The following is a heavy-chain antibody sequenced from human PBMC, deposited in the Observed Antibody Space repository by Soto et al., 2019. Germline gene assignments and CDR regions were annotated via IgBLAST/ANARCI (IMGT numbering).Heavy chain of an antibody. CDR1: GFSFSVYY. V-gene: IGHV3-11*01. Sequence: QVQLVESGGGLVKPGGSLRLSCAASGFSFSVYYMAWVRQSPGSGLEWISSIDRNGDFVYYADSVKGRFTISGDYAKSSLDLQMDSLRDEDTAVYYCVRDRAGTRDFPHNNVDLWGQGTMVTVAS. CDR2: IDRNGDFV. CDR3: VRDRAGTRDFPHNNVDL. J-gene: IGHJ3*01. D-gene: IGHD6-19*01.